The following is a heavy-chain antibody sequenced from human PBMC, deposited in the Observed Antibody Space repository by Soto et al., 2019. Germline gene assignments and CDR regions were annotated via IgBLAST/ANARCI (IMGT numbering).Heavy chain of an antibody. Sequence: PSETLSLTCTVSGGSISSGDYYWSWIRQPPGKGLEWIGYIYYSGSTYYNPSLKSRVTISVDTSKNQFSLKLSSVTAADTAVYYCAGDPRLRSRPRDRGTDYWGQGTLVTVSS. CDR1: GGSISSGDYY. CDR2: IYYSGST. D-gene: IGHD4-17*01. J-gene: IGHJ4*02. V-gene: IGHV4-30-4*01. CDR3: AGDPRLRSRPRDRGTDY.